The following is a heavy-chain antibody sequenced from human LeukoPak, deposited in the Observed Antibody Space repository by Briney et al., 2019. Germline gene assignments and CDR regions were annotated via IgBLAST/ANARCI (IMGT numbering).Heavy chain of an antibody. CDR2: ISTSGSST. Sequence: GGSLRLSCAASGFTISGCYLSWIRQAPGKGPEWVSYISTSGSSTNYADSVKGRFTISRDNAKNSLYLQMDRLRAEDTAVYYCAGVPGRDAFDFWGQGTMVTVSS. CDR1: GFTISGCY. J-gene: IGHJ3*01. CDR3: AGVPGRDAFDF. D-gene: IGHD2-15*01. V-gene: IGHV3-11*03.